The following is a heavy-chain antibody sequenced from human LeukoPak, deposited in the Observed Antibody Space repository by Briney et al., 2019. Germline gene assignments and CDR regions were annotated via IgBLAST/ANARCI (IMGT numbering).Heavy chain of an antibody. CDR3: ARGYDISGAYYYYYGMDV. V-gene: IGHV1-46*01. D-gene: IGHD3-16*01. CDR2: IYPRDGST. J-gene: IGHJ6*02. Sequence: GASVKVSCKASGYTFTSNYIHWVRQAPGQGLEWMGMIYPRDGSTSYAQKFQGRVTVTRDTSTSTVHMELSGLRSEDTAIYYCARGYDISGAYYYYYGMDVWGQGTTVTVSS. CDR1: GYTFTSNY.